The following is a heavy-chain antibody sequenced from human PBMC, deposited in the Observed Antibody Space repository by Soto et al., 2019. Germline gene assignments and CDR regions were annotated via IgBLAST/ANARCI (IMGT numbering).Heavy chain of an antibody. V-gene: IGHV3-23*01. CDR3: AHPRGYGVFDGVDI. Sequence: EVQLLETGGGLGQPGGSLRLSCAASGFIFSTYAMNWVRQAPGKGLEWVSAITSSGGSTYYAESVRGRFTISRDNSINTLYLQLRSLRIEDTAVYYCAHPRGYGVFDGVDIWGQGTVVTVSS. CDR1: GFIFSTYA. CDR2: ITSSGGST. J-gene: IGHJ3*02. D-gene: IGHD2-8*01.